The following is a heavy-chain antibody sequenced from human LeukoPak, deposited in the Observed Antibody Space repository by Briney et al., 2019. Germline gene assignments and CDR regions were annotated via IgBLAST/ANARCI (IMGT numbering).Heavy chain of an antibody. CDR1: GGSISSYY. CDR2: IYYSGST. Sequence: PSETLSLTCTVSGGSISSYYWSWIRQPPGKGREWIGDIYYSGSTNYNPSLQSRVTISVDTSKYQFSLKLSSVTAADTAVYYCARDQYSSSWYGAFDYWGQGTLVTVSS. J-gene: IGHJ4*02. CDR3: ARDQYSSSWYGAFDY. D-gene: IGHD6-13*01. V-gene: IGHV4-59*01.